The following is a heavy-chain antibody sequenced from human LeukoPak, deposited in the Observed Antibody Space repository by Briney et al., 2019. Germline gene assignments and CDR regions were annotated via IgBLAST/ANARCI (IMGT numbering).Heavy chain of an antibody. CDR1: GGAIVSGDYS. V-gene: IGHV4-30-4*01. Sequence: SQTLSLTCTVSGGAIVSGDYSWSWIRQAPGRGLEWIGCIYYSGTTHYNPSLKSRGTISLDTSKNQFSLKLTSVTAADTAVYYCARVSGRYYYGMDVWGQGTTVTVSS. J-gene: IGHJ6*02. CDR3: ARVSGRYYYGMDV. D-gene: IGHD6-25*01. CDR2: IYYSGTT.